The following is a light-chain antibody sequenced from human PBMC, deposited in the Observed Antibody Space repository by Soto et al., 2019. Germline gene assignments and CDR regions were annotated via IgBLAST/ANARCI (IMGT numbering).Light chain of an antibody. CDR2: DAS. J-gene: IGKJ4*01. V-gene: IGKV3-11*01. CDR1: QSVGSY. CDR3: QQLSNWPLT. Sequence: EIELTQSPSTLSSSLGERATISCRASQSVGSYLAWYQQKPGQAPRLLIYDASNRATGIPSRFSGSGSGTDFTLTISSLEPEDFAVYYCQQLSNWPLTFGGGTKVDIK.